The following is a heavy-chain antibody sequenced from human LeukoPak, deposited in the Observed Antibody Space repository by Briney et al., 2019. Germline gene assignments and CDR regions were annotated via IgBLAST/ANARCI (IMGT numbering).Heavy chain of an antibody. CDR3: AKHYYGSGSQKYYFDY. D-gene: IGHD3-10*01. CDR1: GFVFGDHG. V-gene: IGHV3-30*02. CDR2: VRNDGSDK. J-gene: IGHJ4*02. Sequence: GGSLRLSCAASGFVFGDHGMHWVRQAPGKGLEWVTMVRNDGSDKYYADSVKGRFTISRDNSKNTLYLQMNSLRPEDTAVYYCAKHYYGSGSQKYYFDYWGQGTLVTVSS.